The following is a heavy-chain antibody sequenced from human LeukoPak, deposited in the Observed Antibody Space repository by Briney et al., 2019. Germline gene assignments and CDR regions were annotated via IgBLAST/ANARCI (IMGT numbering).Heavy chain of an antibody. CDR3: ARKGGLDRRHWFDP. V-gene: IGHV3-7*01. J-gene: IGHJ5*02. Sequence: GGSLRLSCAASGFTFSSYWMSWVRQAPGKGLEWVANIKQDGSEKYYVDSVKGRFTISRDNAKNSLYLQMNSLRAEDTAVYYCARKGGLDRRHWFDPWGQGTLVTVSS. CDR1: GFTFSSYW. D-gene: IGHD3/OR15-3a*01. CDR2: IKQDGSEK.